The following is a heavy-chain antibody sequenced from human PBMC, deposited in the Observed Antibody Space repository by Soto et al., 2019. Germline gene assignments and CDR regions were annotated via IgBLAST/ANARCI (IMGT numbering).Heavy chain of an antibody. V-gene: IGHV4-39*01. CDR2: IYYTGTT. CDR1: GDSVSSSSYY. Sequence: SETLSLTCTVSGDSVSSSSYYWGWIRQPPGKGLEWIGTIYYTGTTSYSPSLKRRVTISVDTSKAQFSLKLSSVTATDTAVYYCAGRRAGDYYFDYWGQGTLVTVSS. J-gene: IGHJ4*02. CDR3: AGRRAGDYYFDY. D-gene: IGHD1-26*01.